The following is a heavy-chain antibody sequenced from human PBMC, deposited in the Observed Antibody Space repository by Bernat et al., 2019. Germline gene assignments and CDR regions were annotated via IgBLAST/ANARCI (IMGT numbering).Heavy chain of an antibody. Sequence: EVQLVESGGGLVQPGGSLRLSCAASGFTFSRYAMSWVRQAPGKGLEWVSAFSGSGGSTYYADSVKGRFTISRDNSKNTLYLQMNSLRAEDTAVYYCAKGDCSCGTCWYFDYWGQGTLVTVSS. CDR3: AKGDCSCGTCWYFDY. CDR1: GFTFSRYA. CDR2: FSGSGGST. V-gene: IGHV3-23*04. J-gene: IGHJ4*02. D-gene: IGHD2-15*01.